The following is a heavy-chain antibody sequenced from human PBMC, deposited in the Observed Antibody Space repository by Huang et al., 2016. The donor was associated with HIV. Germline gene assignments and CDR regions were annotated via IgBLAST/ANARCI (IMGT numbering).Heavy chain of an antibody. CDR2: IKQDESEK. V-gene: IGHV3-7*01. CDR1: TFPFGGYW. J-gene: IGHJ6*02. D-gene: IGHD1-7*01. Sequence: VESGGRLVQPGGSIRLSCVVSTFPFGGYWMSWVRQAPGKGREGGANIKQDESEKDYVEAVKGRFNISRDNAKKVLFLEMNNVRVEDTATYYCATKTAAMDIWGQGTTVTVS. CDR3: ATKTAAMDI.